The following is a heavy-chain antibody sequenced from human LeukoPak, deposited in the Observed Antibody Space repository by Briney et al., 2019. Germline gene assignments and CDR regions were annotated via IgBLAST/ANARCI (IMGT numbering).Heavy chain of an antibody. J-gene: IGHJ5*02. D-gene: IGHD1-26*01. V-gene: IGHV3-48*03. CDR1: GFTFSSYE. Sequence: GGSLRLSCAASGFTFSSYEMNWVRQAPGKGLEWVSYISSSGSTIYYADSVKGRFTISRDNAKNSLYLQMNSLRAEDTAVYYCARDLIVGPTRGDWFDPWGQGTLVTVSS. CDR2: ISSSGSTI. CDR3: ARDLIVGPTRGDWFDP.